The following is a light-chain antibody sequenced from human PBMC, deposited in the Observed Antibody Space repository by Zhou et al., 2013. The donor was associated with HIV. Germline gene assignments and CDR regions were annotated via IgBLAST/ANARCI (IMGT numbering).Light chain of an antibody. V-gene: IGKV1-13*02. CDR2: DAS. CDR1: QGISSA. CDR3: QQSNTYPTWT. J-gene: IGKJ1*01. Sequence: AIQLTQSPSSLSASVGDRVTITCRASQGISSALAWYQQQPGKPPKLLISDASSLESGVPSRFSGSGSGTDFTLTISGLQPEDFATYYCQQSNTYPTWTFGQGTKVEIK.